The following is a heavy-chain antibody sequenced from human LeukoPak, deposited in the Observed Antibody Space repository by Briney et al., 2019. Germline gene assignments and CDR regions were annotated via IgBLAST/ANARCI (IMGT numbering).Heavy chain of an antibody. Sequence: SETLSLTCTVSGGSISSSSYYWAWIRQPPGKGLEWIGSIYYSGSTYYNPSLKSRVTISVDTSKNQFSLKLSSVTAADTAVYYCASLQSSQGAFDIWDQGTMVTVSS. CDR1: GGSISSSSYY. V-gene: IGHV4-39*01. J-gene: IGHJ3*02. CDR2: IYYSGST. CDR3: ASLQSSQGAFDI.